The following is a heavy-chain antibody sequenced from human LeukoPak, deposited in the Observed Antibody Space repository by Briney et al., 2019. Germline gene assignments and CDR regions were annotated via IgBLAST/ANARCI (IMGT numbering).Heavy chain of an antibody. CDR2: ISGSDGST. D-gene: IGHD2-2*01. CDR3: AKDPLRGADIVVVPAAIYYFDY. V-gene: IGHV3-23*01. Sequence: GGSLRLSCTASGFTFSNYAMSWVRQAPGKGLEWVSTISGSDGSTYYADSVKGRFTISRDNSKNTLYLQMNSLRAEDTAVYYCAKDPLRGADIVVVPAAIYYFDYWGQGTLVTVSS. CDR1: GFTFSNYA. J-gene: IGHJ4*02.